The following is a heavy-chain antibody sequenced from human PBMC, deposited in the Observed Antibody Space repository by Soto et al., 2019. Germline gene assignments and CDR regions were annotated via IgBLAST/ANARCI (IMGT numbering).Heavy chain of an antibody. D-gene: IGHD3-10*01. Sequence: GGSLRLSCAASGFTFSSYGMHWVRQAPGKGLEWVAVISYDGSNKYYADSVKGRFTISRDNSKNTLYLQMNSLRAEDTAVYYCAKDFNSITMAALPTYYFDYWGQGTLFTGSS. CDR1: GFTFSSYG. CDR2: ISYDGSNK. V-gene: IGHV3-30*18. CDR3: AKDFNSITMAALPTYYFDY. J-gene: IGHJ4*02.